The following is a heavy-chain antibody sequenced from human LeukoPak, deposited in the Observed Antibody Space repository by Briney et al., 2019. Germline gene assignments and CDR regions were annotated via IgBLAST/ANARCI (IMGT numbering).Heavy chain of an antibody. V-gene: IGHV4-59*08. CDR3: ARLVASGSYYGELSY. CDR2: IYYRGTT. D-gene: IGHD1-26*01. CDR1: GGSISSYY. Sequence: SETLSLTCTVSGGSISSYYWSWIRQPPGKGLEWIGYIYYRGTTNYNPSLNSRVTISVDTSKNQSSLKLSSVTAADTAVYYCARLVASGSYYGELSYWGQGTLVTVSS. J-gene: IGHJ4*02.